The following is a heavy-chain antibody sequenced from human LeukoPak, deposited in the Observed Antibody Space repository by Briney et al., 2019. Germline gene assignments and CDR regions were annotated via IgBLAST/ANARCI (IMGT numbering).Heavy chain of an antibody. CDR1: GFMFSSYW. D-gene: IGHD1-26*01. Sequence: GGSLRLSCAAPGFMFSSYWMNWVRQAPGKGLEWVANIKKDGSEKYYVDSVKGRFTISRDNAKNSLYLQMNSLRAEDTAVYYCARGSDGAFDIWGQGTMATVSS. CDR2: IKKDGSEK. CDR3: ARGSDGAFDI. V-gene: IGHV3-7*04. J-gene: IGHJ3*02.